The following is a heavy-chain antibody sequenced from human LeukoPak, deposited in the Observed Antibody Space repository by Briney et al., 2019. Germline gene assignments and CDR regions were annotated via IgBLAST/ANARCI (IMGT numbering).Heavy chain of an antibody. J-gene: IGHJ3*02. Sequence: PSETLSLTCAVYGGSFSGYYWSWIRQPPGKGLEWIGEINHSGSTNYNPSLKSRVTISVDTSKNQFSLKLSSVTAADTAVYYCARGRSVHFRIAARHAFDIWGQGTMVTVSS. CDR2: INHSGST. CDR3: ARGRSVHFRIAARHAFDI. D-gene: IGHD6-6*01. V-gene: IGHV4-34*01. CDR1: GGSFSGYY.